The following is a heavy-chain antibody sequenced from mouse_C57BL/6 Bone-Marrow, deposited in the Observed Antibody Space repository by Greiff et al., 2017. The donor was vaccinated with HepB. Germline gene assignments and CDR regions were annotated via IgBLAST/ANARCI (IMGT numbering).Heavy chain of an antibody. J-gene: IGHJ2*01. D-gene: IGHD1-1*01. CDR2: ISSGGDYI. CDR1: GFTFSSYA. CDR3: TRDQGIYYYGSKGY. V-gene: IGHV5-9-1*02. Sequence: EVKLVESGEGLVKPGGSLKLSCAASGFTFSSYAMSWVRQTPEKRLEWVAYISSGGDYIYYADTVKGRFTISRDNARNTLYLQMSSLKSEDTAMYYCTRDQGIYYYGSKGYWGQGTTLTVSS.